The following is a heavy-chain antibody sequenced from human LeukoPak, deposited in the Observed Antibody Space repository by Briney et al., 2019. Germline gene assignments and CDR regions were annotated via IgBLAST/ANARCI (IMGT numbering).Heavy chain of an antibody. CDR2: ISHTGSAN. Sequence: PGGSLRLSCAASGFTFSSYAMNWVRQAPGKGLEWVSYISHTGSANSYADSVKGRFTISRDNSKNTLYLQMNSLRAEDTAVYYCAKDRQYYYGSGSYYAFDYWGQGTLVTVSS. D-gene: IGHD3-10*01. V-gene: IGHV3-48*03. CDR3: AKDRQYYYGSGSYYAFDY. J-gene: IGHJ4*02. CDR1: GFTFSSYA.